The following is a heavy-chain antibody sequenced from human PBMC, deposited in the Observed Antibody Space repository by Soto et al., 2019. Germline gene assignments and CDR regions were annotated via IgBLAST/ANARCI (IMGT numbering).Heavy chain of an antibody. CDR1: GFTFSSYA. CDR3: AKPGYLEQWLVRGYFDY. J-gene: IGHJ4*02. Sequence: GGSLRLSCAASGFTFSSYAMSWVRQAPGKGLEWVSAISSSGDTTHYTDSVKGRFIISRDNSKDTLYLQLNSLRAEDTAVYYCAKPGYLEQWLVRGYFDYWGQGTMVTVSS. CDR2: ISSSGDTT. V-gene: IGHV3-23*01. D-gene: IGHD6-19*01.